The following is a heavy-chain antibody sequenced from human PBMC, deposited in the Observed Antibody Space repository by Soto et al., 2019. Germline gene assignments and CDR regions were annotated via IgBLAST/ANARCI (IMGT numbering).Heavy chain of an antibody. CDR1: GFTFSSYA. Sequence: GGSLRLSCAASGFTFSSYAMTWVRQAPGKGLEWVSSIRQDGSDKYYVDSVKGRFTISRDNAKNSLYLQMNSLRAEDTAVYYCARDKERGYSGYAPPYYYYYGMDVWGQGTTVTVSS. V-gene: IGHV3-7*01. J-gene: IGHJ6*02. D-gene: IGHD5-12*01. CDR3: ARDKERGYSGYAPPYYYYYGMDV. CDR2: IRQDGSDK.